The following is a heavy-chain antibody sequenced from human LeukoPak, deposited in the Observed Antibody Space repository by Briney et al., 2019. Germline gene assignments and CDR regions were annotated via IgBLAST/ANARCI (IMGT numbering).Heavy chain of an antibody. Sequence: GGSLRLSCAASGFTFSSYAMHWVRQAPGKGLEWVAVISYDGSNKYYADSVKGRFTNSRDNSKNTLYLQMNSLRAEDTAVYYCARVPHYYYYGMDVWGQGTTVTVSS. J-gene: IGHJ6*02. CDR2: ISYDGSNK. V-gene: IGHV3-30-3*01. D-gene: IGHD1-1*01. CDR3: ARVPHYYYYGMDV. CDR1: GFTFSSYA.